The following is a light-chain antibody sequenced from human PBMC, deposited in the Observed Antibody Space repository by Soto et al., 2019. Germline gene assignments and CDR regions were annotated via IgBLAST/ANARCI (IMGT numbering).Light chain of an antibody. CDR3: QQSSTGPPIT. CDR2: QAS. J-gene: IGKJ5*01. CDR1: QSTSSY. V-gene: IGKV1-5*03. Sequence: DIQMTHSPSTLSVSVVDRVTTTFLASQSTSSYLAWYQQKPGKAPKLLIYQASSLENGVPSRFSGSGSGTEFSLTISSLEPEDYAVYYCQQSSTGPPITFGQGTRLEIK.